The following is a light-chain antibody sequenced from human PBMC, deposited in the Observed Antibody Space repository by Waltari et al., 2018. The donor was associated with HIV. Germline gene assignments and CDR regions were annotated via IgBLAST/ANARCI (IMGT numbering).Light chain of an antibody. CDR2: GAS. CDR1: QSVSSSN. V-gene: IGKV3-20*01. CDR3: QQYGSLRRWT. Sequence: EIVVTQSPGTLSLSPGGRATLSCRARQSVSSSNLAWYQQKPGQAPRLLIYGASNRATGIPDRFSGSGSGTDSTLTISRLEPEDFAVYYCQQYGSLRRWTFGQGTKVEIK. J-gene: IGKJ1*01.